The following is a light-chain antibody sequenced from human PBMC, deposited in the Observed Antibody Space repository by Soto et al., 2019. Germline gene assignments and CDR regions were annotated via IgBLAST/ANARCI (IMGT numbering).Light chain of an antibody. CDR1: QSISSY. CDR2: AAS. Sequence: DITMTQSPSSLSASVGDRVTITCRASQSISSYLNWYQQKPGKAPKLLIYAASSLQSGVPSRFSGSGSGTEFTLTISSLQPDDFATYYCQHYNNWPWTFGQGTKVDIK. J-gene: IGKJ1*01. CDR3: QHYNNWPWT. V-gene: IGKV1-39*01.